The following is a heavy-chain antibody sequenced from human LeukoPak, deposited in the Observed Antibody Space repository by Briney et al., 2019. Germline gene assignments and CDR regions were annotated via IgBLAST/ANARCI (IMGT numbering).Heavy chain of an antibody. CDR2: IYYSGTT. D-gene: IGHD2-8*01. V-gene: IGHV4-31*03. Sequence: PSETLSLTCTVSGGSIRTSGNYWSWIRHHPGKGLEWMGCIYYSGTTYDSPSLKSRLTVSVDTSKNQFFLVLTSVTAADTAVYYCARLVYGNGWQIDYWGRGTLVTVSS. CDR3: ARLVYGNGWQIDY. J-gene: IGHJ4*02. CDR1: GGSIRTSGNY.